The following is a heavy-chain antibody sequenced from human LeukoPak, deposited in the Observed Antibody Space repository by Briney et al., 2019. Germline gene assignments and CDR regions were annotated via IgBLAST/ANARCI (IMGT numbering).Heavy chain of an antibody. CDR3: ARGRQDVTMIVVIMTAVSYYLDV. CDR1: GGSFSGYY. V-gene: IGHV4-34*01. J-gene: IGHJ6*03. CDR2: TNPSGST. D-gene: IGHD3-22*01. Sequence: PSETLSLTCAVYGGSFSGYYWTWIRHTPEKGLEWIGETNPSGSTNYNPSLKSRVTISVDTSKNQFSLTLSSVTAADTAVYYCARGRQDVTMIVVIMTAVSYYLDVWGKGTTVTVS.